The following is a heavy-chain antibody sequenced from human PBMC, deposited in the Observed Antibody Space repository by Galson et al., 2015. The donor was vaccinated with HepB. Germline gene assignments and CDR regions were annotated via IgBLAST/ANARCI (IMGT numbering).Heavy chain of an antibody. CDR2: ISTNGHNI. CDR3: VKGKGWLLPDH. V-gene: IGHV3-64D*08. J-gene: IGHJ5*02. CDR1: GFTLSDSV. D-gene: IGHD2-15*01. Sequence: SLRLSCAGSGFTLSDSVMHWVCQAPGKGLEYVPAISTNGHNIQYANSVKGRFSIFRDIPKNSLYLQMSSLREEDTAIYYCVKGKGWLLPDHWGQGTLVIVSS.